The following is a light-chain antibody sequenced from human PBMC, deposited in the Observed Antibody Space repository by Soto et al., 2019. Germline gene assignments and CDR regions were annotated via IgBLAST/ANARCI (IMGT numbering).Light chain of an antibody. J-gene: IGKJ5*01. V-gene: IGKV1-17*01. CDR2: GAS. CDR1: QDIRND. CDR3: LQHGGYPRT. Sequence: DIQMTQSPSSLSASVGDTVTITCRASQDIRNDLGWYQQKPVKAPQRLIFGASNLHSGVPSRFSGSGSGTEFSLTISSVQPEDFATYFCLQHGGYPRTFGQGTRLEIK.